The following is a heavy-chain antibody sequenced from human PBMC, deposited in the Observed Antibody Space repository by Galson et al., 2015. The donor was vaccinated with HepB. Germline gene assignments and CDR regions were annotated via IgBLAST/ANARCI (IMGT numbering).Heavy chain of an antibody. V-gene: IGHV1-46*01. D-gene: IGHD3-22*01. J-gene: IGHJ3*02. CDR1: GYTFTSYY. CDR3: ARERGRDSSGYYIGWAFSVDGAFDI. Sequence: SVKVSCKASGYTFTSYYMHWVRQAPGQGLEWMGIINPSGGSTSYAQKFQGRVTMTRDTSTSTVYMELSSLRSEDTAVYYCARERGRDSSGYYIGWAFSVDGAFDIWGQGTMVTVSS. CDR2: INPSGGST.